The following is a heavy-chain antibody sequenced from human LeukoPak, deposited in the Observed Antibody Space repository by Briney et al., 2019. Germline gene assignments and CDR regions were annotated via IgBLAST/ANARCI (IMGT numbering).Heavy chain of an antibody. CDR3: AGRGQGYDLWNSDYYYYYMDV. Sequence: SETLSLTCAVYGGSFSNYYMSWIRQSPGKGLEWIGEIDYSGSTNSNPSLKERGSISIGTSRDHFFLILIYGTTADTAVYYCAGRGQGYDLWNSDYYYYYMDVWGKGTTVTISS. V-gene: IGHV4-34*01. CDR1: GGSFSNYY. J-gene: IGHJ6*03. D-gene: IGHD5-12*01. CDR2: IDYSGST.